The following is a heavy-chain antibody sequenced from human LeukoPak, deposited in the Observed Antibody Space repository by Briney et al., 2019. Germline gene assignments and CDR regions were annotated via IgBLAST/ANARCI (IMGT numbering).Heavy chain of an antibody. CDR3: AELGITMIGGV. V-gene: IGHV3-23*01. CDR1: GFTFNNYA. CDR2: ISGNGANT. Sequence: GGSLRLSCAASGFTFNNYAMSWVRQAPGKGLEWVSSISGNGANTYYADSVKGRFTISRDNAKNSLYLQMNSLRAEDTAVYYCAELGITMIGGVWGKGTTVTISS. D-gene: IGHD3-10*02. J-gene: IGHJ6*04.